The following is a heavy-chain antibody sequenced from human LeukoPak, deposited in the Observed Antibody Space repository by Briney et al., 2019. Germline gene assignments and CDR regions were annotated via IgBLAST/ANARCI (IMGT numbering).Heavy chain of an antibody. V-gene: IGHV4-31*03. CDR2: IYYSGST. CDR3: AGPKWDIVVVPAAKRSRLDLAFDI. CDR1: GGSISSGGYY. Sequence: PSETLSLTCTVSGGSISSGGYYWSWIRQHPGKGLEWIGYIYYSGSTYYNPSLKSRVTISVDTSKNQFSLKLSSVTAADTAVYYCAGPKWDIVVVPAAKRSRLDLAFDIWGQGTMVTVSS. J-gene: IGHJ3*02. D-gene: IGHD2-2*01.